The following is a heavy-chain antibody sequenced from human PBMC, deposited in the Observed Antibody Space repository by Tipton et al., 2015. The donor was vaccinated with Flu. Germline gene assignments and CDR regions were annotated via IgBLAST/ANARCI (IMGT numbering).Heavy chain of an antibody. CDR3: ARDRGYCTTTYCLGGFDP. Sequence: TLSLTCAVSSGSISSGDYSWSWIRQPPGKGLEWIGYIYNSGTTYYNPSLKSRVTISLDRSKNQFSLSLSSVTAADTAVYYCARDRGYCTTTYCLGGFDPWGQGTLVTVSS. V-gene: IGHV4-30-2*01. CDR1: SGSISSGDYS. CDR2: IYNSGTT. J-gene: IGHJ5*02. D-gene: IGHD2-8*01.